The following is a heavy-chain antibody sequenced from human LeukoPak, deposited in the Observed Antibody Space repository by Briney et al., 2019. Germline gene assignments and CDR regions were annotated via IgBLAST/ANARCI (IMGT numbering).Heavy chain of an antibody. Sequence: AASVKVSCKASGYTFTSYDINWVRQATGQGLEWMGWMNPNSGNTGYAQKFQGRVTITRNTSISTAYMELSSLRSEDTAVYYCARVGGYSSSPGLGYWGQGTLVTVSS. CDR2: MNPNSGNT. D-gene: IGHD6-6*01. CDR1: GYTFTSYD. CDR3: ARVGGYSSSPGLGY. J-gene: IGHJ4*02. V-gene: IGHV1-8*03.